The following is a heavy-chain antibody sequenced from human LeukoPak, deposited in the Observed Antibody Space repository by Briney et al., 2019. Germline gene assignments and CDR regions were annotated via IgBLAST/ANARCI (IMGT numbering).Heavy chain of an antibody. CDR3: AKNREGYSKLD. CDR1: GFSFSNYG. CDR2: ISDDASHK. Sequence: GGSLRLPCVGSGFSFSNYGMHWVRQAPGKGLEWVAVISDDASHKYYADSVKGRFTISRDNSKNTLYLQMDSLRLEDTAVFYCAKNREGYSKLDWGQGTLVTVSS. D-gene: IGHD6-13*01. J-gene: IGHJ4*02. V-gene: IGHV3-30*18.